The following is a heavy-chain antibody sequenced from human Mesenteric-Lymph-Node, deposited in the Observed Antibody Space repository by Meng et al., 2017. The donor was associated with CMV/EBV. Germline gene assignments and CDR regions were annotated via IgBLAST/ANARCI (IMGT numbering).Heavy chain of an antibody. CDR3: ARSGYYGMDV. J-gene: IGHJ6*02. V-gene: IGHV3-7*01. CDR2: IKQDGSEK. CDR1: GFTFSSYW. Sequence: GGSLRLSCATSGFTFSSYWMHWVRQAPGKGLVWVANIKQDGSEKYYVDSVKGRFTISRDNAKNSLYLQMNSLRAEDTAVYYCARSGYYGMDVWGQGTTVTVSS.